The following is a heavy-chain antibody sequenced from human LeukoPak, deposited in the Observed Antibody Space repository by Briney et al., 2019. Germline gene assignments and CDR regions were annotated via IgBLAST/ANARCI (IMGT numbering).Heavy chain of an antibody. Sequence: SETLSLTCTVSGGSISSYYWSWIRQPPGKGLEWIGYIYYSGSTNYNPSLKSRVTISVDTSKNQFSLKLSSVTAADTAVYYCARRLGRKFGERFYYYYYMDVWGKGTTVTISS. CDR1: GGSISSYY. CDR2: IYYSGST. J-gene: IGHJ6*03. CDR3: ARRLGRKFGERFYYYYYMDV. V-gene: IGHV4-59*12. D-gene: IGHD3-10*01.